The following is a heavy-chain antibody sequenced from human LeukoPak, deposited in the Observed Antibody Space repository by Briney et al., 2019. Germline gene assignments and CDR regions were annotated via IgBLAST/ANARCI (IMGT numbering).Heavy chain of an antibody. CDR2: ISSSSSYT. CDR3: ARKARGVFTPMDY. V-gene: IGHV3-11*06. CDR1: GFTFSDYY. J-gene: IGHJ4*02. D-gene: IGHD3-10*01. Sequence: AGGSLRLSCAAPGFTFSDYYMSWIRQAPGKGLEWVSYISSSSSYTNYADSVKGRFTISRDNAKNSLYLQMNSLRAEDTAVYYCARKARGVFTPMDYWGQGTLVTVSS.